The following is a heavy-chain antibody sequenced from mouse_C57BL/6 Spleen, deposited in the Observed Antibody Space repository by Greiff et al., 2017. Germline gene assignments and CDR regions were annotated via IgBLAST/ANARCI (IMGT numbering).Heavy chain of an antibody. CDR2: IDPETGGT. V-gene: IGHV1-15*01. CDR3: TREVSNWEYAMDY. CDR1: GYTFTDYE. Sequence: QVQLQQSGAELVRPGASVTLSCKASGYTFTDYEMHWVKPTHVHGLEWIGAIDPETGGTAYNQKFNGKAILTADKSSRTAYMELSSLTSEDSAVYYCTREVSNWEYAMDYWGQGTSVTVSS. J-gene: IGHJ4*01. D-gene: IGHD4-1*02.